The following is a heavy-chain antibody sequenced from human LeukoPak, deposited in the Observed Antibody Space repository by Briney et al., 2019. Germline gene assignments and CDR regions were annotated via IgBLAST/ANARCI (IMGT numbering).Heavy chain of an antibody. Sequence: ASVKVSCKASGYTFTGYYMHWVRQAPGQGLEWMGWINPNSGGTNYAQKFQGRVTMTRDTSISTAYMELSRLRSDDTAVYYCASLIAAAGRGRYFQHWGQGTLVTVSS. J-gene: IGHJ1*01. CDR2: INPNSGGT. CDR1: GYTFTGYY. D-gene: IGHD6-13*01. CDR3: ASLIAAAGRGRYFQH. V-gene: IGHV1-2*02.